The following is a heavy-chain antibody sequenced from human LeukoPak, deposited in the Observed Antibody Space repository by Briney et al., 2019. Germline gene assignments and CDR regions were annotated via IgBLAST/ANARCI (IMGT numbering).Heavy chain of an antibody. CDR2: FDPEDGET. CDR1: GYTLTELS. CDR3: ATSPIPAGLGGRGPYGDYGDY. Sequence: ASVKVSCKVSGYTLTELSMHWVRQAPGKGLEWMGGFDPEDGETIYAQKFQGRVTMTEDTSTDTAYMELSSLRSEDTDVYYCATSPIPAGLGGRGPYGDYGDYWGQGTLVTVSS. V-gene: IGHV1-24*01. D-gene: IGHD4-17*01. J-gene: IGHJ4*02.